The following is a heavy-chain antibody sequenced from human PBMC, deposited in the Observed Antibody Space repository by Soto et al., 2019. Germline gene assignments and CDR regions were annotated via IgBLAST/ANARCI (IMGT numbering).Heavy chain of an antibody. CDR1: GFAFSTFD. CDR3: ARGRSFSYDSTPPPMFDP. Sequence: GGSLRLSCAGSGFAFSTFDIHWVRQAPGKGLEWVSGIGTLSDTFYAASVQGRFTISRQNAKNSVYLQMNSLRAGGTAFYYCARGRSFSYDSTPPPMFDPWGQGTLVTVSS. D-gene: IGHD3-10*01. V-gene: IGHV3-13*01. CDR2: IGTLSDT. J-gene: IGHJ5*02.